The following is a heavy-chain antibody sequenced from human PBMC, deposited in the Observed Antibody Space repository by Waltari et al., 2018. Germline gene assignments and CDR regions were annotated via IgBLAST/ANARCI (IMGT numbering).Heavy chain of an antibody. CDR3: ARLDIVVVVAARDY. CDR1: GYTFTGYS. CDR2: INPNSGGT. Sequence: QVQLVQSGAEVKKPGASVKVSCKASGYTFTGYSMHWLRQAPGQGLEWMGRINPNSGGTNYAQKFQGRVTMTRDTSISTAYMELSRLRSDDTAVYYCARLDIVVVVAARDYWGQGTLVTVSS. J-gene: IGHJ4*02. D-gene: IGHD2-15*01. V-gene: IGHV1-2*06.